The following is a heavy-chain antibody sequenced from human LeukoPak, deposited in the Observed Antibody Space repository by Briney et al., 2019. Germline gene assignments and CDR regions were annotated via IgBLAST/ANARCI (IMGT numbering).Heavy chain of an antibody. CDR1: GGSISSYY. Sequence: SETLSLTCTVSGGSISSYYWSWIRQPPGKGLEWIGYIYYSGSTNYNPSLKSRVTISVDTSKNQFSLKLNSVTAADTAMYYCARSHDHLWGNYPDYWGQGTLVTVSS. CDR2: IYYSGST. D-gene: IGHD3-16*02. J-gene: IGHJ4*02. CDR3: ARSHDHLWGNYPDY. V-gene: IGHV4-59*12.